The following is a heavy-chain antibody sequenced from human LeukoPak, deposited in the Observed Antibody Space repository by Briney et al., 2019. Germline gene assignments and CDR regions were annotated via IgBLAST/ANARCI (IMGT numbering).Heavy chain of an antibody. CDR1: GGSFSGYY. V-gene: IGHV4-34*01. CDR3: ARGQYCGGGSCYRRGYGMDV. CDR2: INHSGST. Sequence: PSETLSLTCAVYGGSFSGYYWSWIRQPPGKGLEWIGEINHSGSTNYNPSLKSRVTISVDTSKNQFSLKLSSVTAADTAVYYCARGQYCGGGSCYRRGYGMDVWGKGTTVTVSS. J-gene: IGHJ6*04. D-gene: IGHD2-15*01.